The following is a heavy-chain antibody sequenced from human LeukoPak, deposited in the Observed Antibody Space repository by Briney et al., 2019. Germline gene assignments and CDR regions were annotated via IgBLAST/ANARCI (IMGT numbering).Heavy chain of an antibody. CDR3: ARDKVGATSFDY. CDR1: GYTFTGYY. CDR2: INPNSGGT. J-gene: IGHJ4*02. Sequence: ASVKVSCKASGYTFTGYYMHWVRQAPGQGLEWMGWINPNSGGTNYAQKFQGRVTMTRDTSISTAYMELSRLRSDDTAAYYCARDKVGATSFDYWGQGTLVTVSS. D-gene: IGHD1-26*01. V-gene: IGHV1-2*02.